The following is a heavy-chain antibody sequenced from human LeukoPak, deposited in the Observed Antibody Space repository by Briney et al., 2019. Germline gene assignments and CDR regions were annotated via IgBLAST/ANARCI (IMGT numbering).Heavy chain of an antibody. V-gene: IGHV3-74*01. CDR1: GLTISGYW. CDR3: ARLLDDY. CDR2: INSDGSTT. D-gene: IGHD2-15*01. J-gene: IGHJ4*02. Sequence: GGSLRLSCATSGLTISGYWMHWVRQAPGKGLVWVSRINSDGSTTSYADSVKGRFTISRGNAKNTVYLQMNSLRAEDTAVYYCARLLDDYWGQGTLVTVSS.